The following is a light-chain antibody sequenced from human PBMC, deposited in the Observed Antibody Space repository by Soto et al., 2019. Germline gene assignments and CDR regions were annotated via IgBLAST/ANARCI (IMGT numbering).Light chain of an antibody. CDR1: QSVSSSY. Sequence: EIVLPQSPGTLSLSPGERATLSCRASQSVSSSYLAWYQQKPGQAPRVLIYGASSRATGIPDRFSGSGSGTDFTLTISRLEPEDFAVYYCQQYGSSPGTFGQGTKVDIK. CDR2: GAS. V-gene: IGKV3-20*01. CDR3: QQYGSSPGT. J-gene: IGKJ1*01.